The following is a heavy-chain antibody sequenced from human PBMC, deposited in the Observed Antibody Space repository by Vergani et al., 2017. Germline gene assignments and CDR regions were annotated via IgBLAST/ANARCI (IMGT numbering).Heavy chain of an antibody. V-gene: IGHV3-49*03. CDR1: GFTFGYYA. CDR3: ATAGAAYCRGASCYDFFEY. J-gene: IGHJ4*02. CDR2: IRSKAYGQAT. D-gene: IGHD2-15*01. Sequence: EVQLVESGGDLVQPGRSLRLSCTASGFTFGYYAMDWFRQAPGQGLEWVGGIRSKAYGQATIYAASVKGRFTISRDNSKNTLYLQMNRLRPEDTAVYYCATAGAAYCRGASCYDFFEYWGQGTLVTVAS.